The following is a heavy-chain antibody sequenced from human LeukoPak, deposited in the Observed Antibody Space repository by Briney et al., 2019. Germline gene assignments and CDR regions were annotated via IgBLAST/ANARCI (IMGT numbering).Heavy chain of an antibody. J-gene: IGHJ4*02. CDR1: GFTFSSYS. CDR2: ISSSSSYI. D-gene: IGHD6-13*01. CDR3: ARVGSSWALDY. V-gene: IGHV3-21*01. Sequence: GGSLRLSCAASGFTFSSYSMNWVRQAPGKGLEWVSSISSSSSYIYYADPVKGRFTISRDNAKNSLYLQMNSLRAEDTAVYYCARVGSSWALDYWGQGTLVTVSS.